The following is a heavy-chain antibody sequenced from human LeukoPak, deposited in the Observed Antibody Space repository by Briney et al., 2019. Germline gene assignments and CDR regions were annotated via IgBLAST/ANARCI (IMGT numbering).Heavy chain of an antibody. CDR1: GYTLTELS. D-gene: IGHD1-26*01. CDR2: FDPEDGET. CDR3: ATAPSGSYVDY. V-gene: IGHV1-24*01. J-gene: IGHJ4*02. Sequence: ASVKVSCKVSGYTLTELSMHWVRQAPGKGLEWMGGFDPEDGETIYAQKFQGRVTITEDTSTDTAYMELSSLRSEDTAVYYCATAPSGSYVDYWGQGTLVTVSS.